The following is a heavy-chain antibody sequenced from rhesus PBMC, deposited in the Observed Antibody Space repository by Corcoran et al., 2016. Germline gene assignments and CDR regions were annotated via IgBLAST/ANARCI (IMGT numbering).Heavy chain of an antibody. CDR1: GGSISDSYY. D-gene: IGHD2-33*01. Sequence: QVQLQESGPGLVKPSETLSLTCAVSGGSISDSYYWSWIRQPPGKGPGWIGYIYGRGGSTYYTPSLKSRVTISTDTSKNQCSLKLSSVTAADTAVYYCARERGVIVAAPLTFDYWGQGVLVTVSS. CDR2: IYGRGGST. J-gene: IGHJ4*01. V-gene: IGHV4S7*01. CDR3: ARERGVIVAAPLTFDY.